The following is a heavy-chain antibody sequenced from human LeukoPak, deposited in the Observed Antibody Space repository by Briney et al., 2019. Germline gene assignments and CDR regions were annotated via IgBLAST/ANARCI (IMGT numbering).Heavy chain of an antibody. D-gene: IGHD3-22*01. V-gene: IGHV3-23*01. J-gene: IGHJ4*02. CDR3: AKDPSLKDYDSSGSTPDY. CDR1: GFTFSSYA. Sequence: GGSLRLSCAASGFTFSSYAMSWVRQAPGKGLEWVSAISGSGGSTYYADSVKGRFTISRDNSKNTLYLQMISLRAEDTAVYYCAKDPSLKDYDSSGSTPDYWGQGTLVTVSS. CDR2: ISGSGGST.